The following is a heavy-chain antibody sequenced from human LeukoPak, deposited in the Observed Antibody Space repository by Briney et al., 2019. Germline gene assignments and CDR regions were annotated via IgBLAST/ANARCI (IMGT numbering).Heavy chain of an antibody. D-gene: IGHD3-22*01. V-gene: IGHV3-21*01. CDR1: GFTFSSYS. Sequence: GGSLRLSCAASGFTFSSYSMNWVRQAPGKGLEWVSSISSSSSYIYYADSVKGRFTISRDNAKNSLYLQMNSLRAEDAAVYYCASLSDSSEIVAFDIWGQGTMVTVSS. CDR2: ISSSSSYI. CDR3: ASLSDSSEIVAFDI. J-gene: IGHJ3*02.